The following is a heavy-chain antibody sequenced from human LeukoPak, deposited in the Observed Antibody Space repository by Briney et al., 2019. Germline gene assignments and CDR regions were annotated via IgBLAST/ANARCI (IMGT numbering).Heavy chain of an antibody. CDR2: ISSSGSTI. D-gene: IGHD2-2*01. V-gene: IGHV3-48*03. CDR1: GFTFSSYE. Sequence: GGSLRLSCAASGFTFSSYEMNWVRQAPGKGLEWVSYISSSGSTIYYADSVKGRFTISRDNAKNSLYLQMNSLRAEDTAVYYCARGGYCSSTSCPSGPYYYYYYGMDVWGKGTTVTVSS. CDR3: ARGGYCSSTSCPSGPYYYYYYGMDV. J-gene: IGHJ6*04.